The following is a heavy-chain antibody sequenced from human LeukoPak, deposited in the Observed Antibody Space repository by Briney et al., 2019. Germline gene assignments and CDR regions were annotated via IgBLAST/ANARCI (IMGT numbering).Heavy chain of an antibody. V-gene: IGHV4-39*07. CDR2: IYYSGST. J-gene: IGHJ4*02. CDR1: GGSISSSSYY. CDR3: ARGVIASGGNDFDY. Sequence: SETLSLTSTVSGGSISSSSYYWGWIRQPPGKGLEWIGSIYYSGSTYYNASLKSRVTMSVDTSKSQLSLKVISVTAADTAVYYCARGVIASGGNDFDYWGQGTLVTVSS. D-gene: IGHD6-13*01.